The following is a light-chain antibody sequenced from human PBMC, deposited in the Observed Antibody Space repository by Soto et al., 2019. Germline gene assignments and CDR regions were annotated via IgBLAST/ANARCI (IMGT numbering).Light chain of an antibody. CDR1: QSVSSAY. Sequence: EIVLTQSLGTLSLYPGERATRSCRASQSVSSAYLAWYQQKPGQAPRLLIYDVSSRATGIPDRFSGSGSGTDFTLAVSRLEPEDFAVYYCQQYGSSPETFGQGTKVDIK. J-gene: IGKJ1*01. V-gene: IGKV3-20*01. CDR2: DVS. CDR3: QQYGSSPET.